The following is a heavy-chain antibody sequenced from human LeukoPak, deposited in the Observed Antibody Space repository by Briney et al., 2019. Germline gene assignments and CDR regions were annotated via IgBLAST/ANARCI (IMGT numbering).Heavy chain of an antibody. J-gene: IGHJ4*02. Sequence: PSETLSLTCTVSGGSISSYYWSWIRQPPGKGLEWIGYIYYSGSTNYNPSLKSRVTISVDTSKNQFSLKLSSVTAADTAVYYCARVPGVTHSSIDYWGQGTLVTVSS. CDR2: IYYSGST. V-gene: IGHV4-59*01. CDR1: GGSISSYY. CDR3: ARVPGVTHSSIDY. D-gene: IGHD3-10*01.